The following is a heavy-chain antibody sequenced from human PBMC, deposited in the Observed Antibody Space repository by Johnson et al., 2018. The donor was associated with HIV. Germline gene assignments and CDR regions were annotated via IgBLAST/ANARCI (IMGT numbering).Heavy chain of an antibody. V-gene: IGHV3-30*18. Sequence: QVQLVESGGGVVQPERSLRLSCAASGFTFTNYGIHWVRQAPGKGLAWVAGISYDGINKYYADSVKGRFTISRDNSKNTLYLQMNSLRAEDTAVYYCAKVGGLRWQTWGAFDIWGQGTMVTVSS. D-gene: IGHD4-23*01. CDR2: ISYDGINK. CDR1: GFTFTNYG. J-gene: IGHJ3*02. CDR3: AKVGGLRWQTWGAFDI.